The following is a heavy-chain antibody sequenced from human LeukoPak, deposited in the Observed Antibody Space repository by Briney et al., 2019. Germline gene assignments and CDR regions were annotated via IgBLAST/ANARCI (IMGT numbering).Heavy chain of an antibody. D-gene: IGHD5-12*01. CDR2: IYYSGST. CDR1: GGSISSYY. Sequence: SETLSLTCTVSGGSISSYYWSWIRQPPGKGLEWIGYIYYSGSTNYNPSLKSRVTISVDTSKNQFSLKLSSVTAADTAVYYCAREYSGYDFYYYYYYMDVWGKGTTVTVSS. CDR3: AREYSGYDFYYYYYYMDV. J-gene: IGHJ6*03. V-gene: IGHV4-59*01.